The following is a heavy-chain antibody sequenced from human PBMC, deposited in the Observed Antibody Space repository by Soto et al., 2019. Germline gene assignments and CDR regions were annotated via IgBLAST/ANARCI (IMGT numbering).Heavy chain of an antibody. CDR1: GASMRSYS. Sequence: SETLSLTCNVSGASMRSYSWTWMRLSPGKGLEWIGDIFYSGSSNLNPSLRSRLSISIDTSKNKFSLMLKSVTAADTAVYYCARDLRCCGLDVWGQGTTVTVSS. J-gene: IGHJ6*02. CDR3: ARDLRCCGLDV. V-gene: IGHV4-59*01. D-gene: IGHD3-9*01. CDR2: IFYSGSS.